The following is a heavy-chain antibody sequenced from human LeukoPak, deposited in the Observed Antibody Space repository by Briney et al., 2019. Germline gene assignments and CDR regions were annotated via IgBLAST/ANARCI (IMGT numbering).Heavy chain of an antibody. D-gene: IGHD6-19*01. Sequence: ASVKVSCKASGYTFTGYYMLWVRQAPGQGLEWRGRINPNSGGTNYAQKFQGRVTMTRDTPISTAYMELSRLRADDTAVYHCARDVLYSSGWYGEEHFDYWGQGTLVTVSS. CDR3: ARDVLYSSGWYGEEHFDY. J-gene: IGHJ4*02. V-gene: IGHV1-2*06. CDR2: INPNSGGT. CDR1: GYTFTGYY.